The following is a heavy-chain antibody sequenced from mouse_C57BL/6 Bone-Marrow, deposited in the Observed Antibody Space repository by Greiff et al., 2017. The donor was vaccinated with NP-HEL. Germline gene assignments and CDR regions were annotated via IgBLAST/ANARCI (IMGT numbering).Heavy chain of an antibody. CDR3: AREGAYYSNPYAMDY. Sequence: VKLQESGAELARPGASVKLSCKASGYTFTSYGISWVKQRTGQGLEWIGEIYPRSGNTYYNEKFKGKATLTADKSSSTAYMELRSLTSEDSAVYFCAREGAYYSNPYAMDYWGQGTSVTVSS. V-gene: IGHV1-81*01. J-gene: IGHJ4*01. CDR2: IYPRSGNT. D-gene: IGHD2-5*01. CDR1: GYTFTSYG.